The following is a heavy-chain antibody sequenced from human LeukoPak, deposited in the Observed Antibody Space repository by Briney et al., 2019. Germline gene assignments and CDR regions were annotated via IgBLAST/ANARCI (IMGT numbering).Heavy chain of an antibody. CDR2: ISHDGSNK. J-gene: IGHJ6*02. CDR3: ANDYSNYYSYAMGV. V-gene: IGHV3-30*18. CDR1: GLTLRSYG. D-gene: IGHD4-11*01. Sequence: GGSLRLSCAASGLTLRSYGMHWVRQAPGKGLEWVAVISHDGSNKDYSDSVKGRFTISRDNSRNTLYLQMNSLRAEDTAVYYCANDYSNYYSYAMGVWGQGTAVTVSS.